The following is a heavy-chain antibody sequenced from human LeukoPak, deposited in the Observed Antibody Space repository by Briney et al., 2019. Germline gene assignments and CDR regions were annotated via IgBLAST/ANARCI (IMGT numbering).Heavy chain of an antibody. CDR3: ARGASGSYELWFDP. CDR1: GFTFSSYE. CDR2: ISSSGSTI. D-gene: IGHD1-26*01. Sequence: PGGSLRLSCAASGFTFSSYEMNWVRQAPGKGLELVSYISSSGSTIYYADSVKGRFTISRDNAKNSLYLQMNSLRAEDTADYYCARGASGSYELWFDPWGQGTLVTVSS. V-gene: IGHV3-48*03. J-gene: IGHJ5*02.